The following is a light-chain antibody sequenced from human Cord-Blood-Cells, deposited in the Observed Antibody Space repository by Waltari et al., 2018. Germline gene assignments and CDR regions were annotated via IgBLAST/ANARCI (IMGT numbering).Light chain of an antibody. Sequence: EIVMTQSPATLPVSPGERATLSSRASQSVSSNLAWYQQKPGQAPRLLLYGASIRATGIPARFSGGVSGTEFTLTISSLQSEDFAVYYCQQYNNWPRTFGQGTKVEIK. CDR1: QSVSSN. J-gene: IGKJ1*01. V-gene: IGKV3D-15*01. CDR3: QQYNNWPRT. CDR2: GAS.